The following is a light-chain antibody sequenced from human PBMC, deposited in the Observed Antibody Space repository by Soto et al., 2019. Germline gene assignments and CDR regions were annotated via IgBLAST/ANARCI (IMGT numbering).Light chain of an antibody. CDR3: QQYGDSPQT. J-gene: IGKJ1*01. CDR1: QSVSSTY. V-gene: IGKV3-20*01. Sequence: EIVLTQSPGTLSLSPGERATLSCRASQSVSSTYLAWYQQKPGQAPRLLIFGASSRATGIPDRFSGSRSGTDFTLTINRLEPEDFAVYYCQQYGDSPQTFGQGTKVEIK. CDR2: GAS.